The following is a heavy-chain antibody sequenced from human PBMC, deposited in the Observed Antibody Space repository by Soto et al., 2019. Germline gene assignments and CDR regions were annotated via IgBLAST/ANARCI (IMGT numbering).Heavy chain of an antibody. CDR1: GFTFSNYD. V-gene: IGHV3-30*03. Sequence: GGSLRLSCAASGFTFSNYDMHWVRQAPGKGLEWVALISNDGRNKYYSDFVKGRFTISRDTSKNTLYLQMNSLRAEDTAVYYCARGWWFGELRDALDIWGQGTMVTVSS. CDR3: ARGWWFGELRDALDI. J-gene: IGHJ3*02. D-gene: IGHD3-10*01. CDR2: ISNDGRNK.